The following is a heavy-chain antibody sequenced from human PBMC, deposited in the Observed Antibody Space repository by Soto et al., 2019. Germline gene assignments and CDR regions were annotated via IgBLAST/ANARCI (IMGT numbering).Heavy chain of an antibody. CDR3: ARASSGWYYFDY. J-gene: IGHJ4*02. CDR2: IYHSGST. CDR1: CYSISSGYY. V-gene: IGHV4-38-2*01. Sequence: SETLSLTCAVSCYSISSGYYWGWIRQPPGKGLEWIGSIYHSGSTYYNPSLKSRVTISVDTSKNQFSLKLSSVTAADTAVYYCARASSGWYYFDYWGQGTLVTVSS. D-gene: IGHD6-19*01.